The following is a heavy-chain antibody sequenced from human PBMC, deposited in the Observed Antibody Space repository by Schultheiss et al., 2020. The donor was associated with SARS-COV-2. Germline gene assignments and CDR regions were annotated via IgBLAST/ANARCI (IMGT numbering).Heavy chain of an antibody. J-gene: IGHJ4*02. D-gene: IGHD6-6*01. V-gene: IGHV1-45*02. CDR3: ATGSSSSPWYFDY. Sequence: SVKVSCKASGYTFTYRYLHWVRQAPGQALEWMGWITPFNGNTNYAQKFQDRVTITRDTSASTAYMEVSSLRSEDTAVYYCATGSSSSPWYFDYWGQGTLVTVSS. CDR1: GYTFTYRY. CDR2: ITPFNGNT.